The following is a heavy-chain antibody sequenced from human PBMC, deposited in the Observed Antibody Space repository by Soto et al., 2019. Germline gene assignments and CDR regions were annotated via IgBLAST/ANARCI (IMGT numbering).Heavy chain of an antibody. CDR1: GFTFSTSA. D-gene: IGHD2-2*03. J-gene: IGHJ4*02. V-gene: IGHV3-23*01. Sequence: EVQLLESGGGLVQPGGSLRLSCEASGFTFSTSAMSWVRQAPGKGLEWVSTISDSGSTYYADSVKGRFTISRDNSKNTLYLQMNRLRAEDTAVFYGAKVWGEDGYCSRPSWIYYFHHWGQGTLVTVSS. CDR3: AKVWGEDGYCSRPSWIYYFHH. CDR2: ISDSGST.